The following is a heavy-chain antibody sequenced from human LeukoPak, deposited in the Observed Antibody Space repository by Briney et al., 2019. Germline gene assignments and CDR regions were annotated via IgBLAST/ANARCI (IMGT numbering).Heavy chain of an antibody. Sequence: GGSLRLSCAASGFTVSSNYMSWVRQAPGKGLEWVSVIYSGGSTYYADSVKGRFTISRDNSKNTLYLQMNSLRVEDTAIYFCAKSPLSLGGSYYYWGQGTLVTVSS. V-gene: IGHV3-53*01. CDR3: AKSPLSLGGSYYY. D-gene: IGHD1-26*01. CDR1: GFTVSSNY. CDR2: IYSGGST. J-gene: IGHJ4*02.